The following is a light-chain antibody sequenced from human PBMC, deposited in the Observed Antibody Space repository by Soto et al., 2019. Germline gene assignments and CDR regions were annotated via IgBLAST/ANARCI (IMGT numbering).Light chain of an antibody. V-gene: IGKV3-11*01. CDR1: QSVSSY. Sequence: EFVLTQSPGTLSLSPGERATLSCRASQSVSSYLAWYQQKPGQAPRLLIYDASNRATGIPARFSGSGSGTDFTLTISSLEPEDFAVYYCQQRSNWLRTFGQGTKVDIK. CDR2: DAS. CDR3: QQRSNWLRT. J-gene: IGKJ1*01.